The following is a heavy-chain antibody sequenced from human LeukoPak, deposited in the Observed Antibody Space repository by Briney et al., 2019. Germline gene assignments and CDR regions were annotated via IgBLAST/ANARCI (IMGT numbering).Heavy chain of an antibody. CDR1: GFTFDDYN. V-gene: IGHV3-43*01. J-gene: IGHJ3*02. CDR2: ISWDGGST. Sequence: GGSLRLSCAASGFTFDDYNMHWVRQAPGKGLEWVSLISWDGGSTYYVDSVKGRFTISRGNSKNSLYLQMNSLRTEDTALYYCAKPYYYDSSVGAFDIWGQGTMVTVSS. CDR3: AKPYYYDSSVGAFDI. D-gene: IGHD3-22*01.